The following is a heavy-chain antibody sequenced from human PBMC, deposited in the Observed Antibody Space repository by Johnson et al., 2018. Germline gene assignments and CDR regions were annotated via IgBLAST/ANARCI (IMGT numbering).Heavy chain of an antibody. CDR1: GLTFSSNA. V-gene: IGHV3-7*01. D-gene: IGHD2-2*01. Sequence: EVQLVESGGGLLQPGGSLRLSCAASGLTFSSNAMSWVRQAPGMGLEWVANIKQDGSEKYYVDSVKGRFTSSRDNAKNSLYRKMNSLRAEDTAGDYGARDVCLTRWYQLLSGYFQHWGQGTLVTVAS. CDR2: IKQDGSEK. CDR3: ARDVCLTRWYQLLSGYFQH. J-gene: IGHJ1*01.